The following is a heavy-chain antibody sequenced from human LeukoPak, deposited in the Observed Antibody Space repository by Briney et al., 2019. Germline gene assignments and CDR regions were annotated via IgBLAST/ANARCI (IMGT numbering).Heavy chain of an antibody. J-gene: IGHJ4*02. Sequence: GGSLRLSCAASGFTFGSYSMNWVRQAPGKGLEWVSSISTSSDYIYYADSVKGRFTISRDNAENSLFLQVNNLRAEDTAVYYCARGCSGGSCYDYWGQGTLVTVSS. CDR2: ISTSSDYI. CDR1: GFTFGSYS. CDR3: ARGCSGGSCYDY. V-gene: IGHV3-21*01. D-gene: IGHD2-15*01.